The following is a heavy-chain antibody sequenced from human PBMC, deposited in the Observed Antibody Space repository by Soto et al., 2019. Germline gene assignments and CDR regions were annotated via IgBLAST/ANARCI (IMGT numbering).Heavy chain of an antibody. J-gene: IGHJ4*02. D-gene: IGHD4-17*01. Sequence: QVQLVQSWAEVKKPGSSVKVSCKASEGTFSNYAISWVRQAPGQGLEWMGGIIPLFGTTNYAQKFKGRVTITADESTTTAYMELISLTSEDTAVYFCARDHSIYGDYAVKGLRDWGQGLLVTVSS. V-gene: IGHV1-69*01. CDR2: IIPLFGTT. CDR1: EGTFSNYA. CDR3: ARDHSIYGDYAVKGLRD.